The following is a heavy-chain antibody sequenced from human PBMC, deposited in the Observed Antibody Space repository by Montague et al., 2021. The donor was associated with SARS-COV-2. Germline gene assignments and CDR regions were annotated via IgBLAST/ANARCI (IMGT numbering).Heavy chain of an antibody. J-gene: IGHJ4*01. Sequence: SETLSLTCIVPRDSITNSHWDWIRQPPGKGLEWMTDFHHSGGSNHNPSLRSRVTTSVDTAKNQFSLRLTSVAAADSAVYFCARVPAVTKVSAATIDFWGNGILVTVSS. CDR2: FHHSGGS. CDR3: ARVPAVTKVSAATIDF. CDR1: RDSITNSH. V-gene: IGHV4-59*01. D-gene: IGHD4-11*01.